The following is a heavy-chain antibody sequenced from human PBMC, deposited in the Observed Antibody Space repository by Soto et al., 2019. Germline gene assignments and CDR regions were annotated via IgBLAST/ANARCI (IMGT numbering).Heavy chain of an antibody. D-gene: IGHD2-15*01. Sequence: QVQLQESGPGLVKPSETLSLTCTVSGGSISSYYWSWIRQPPGKGLEWIGYIYYSGSTNYNPALKSRVTISVDTSKIQFSLKLSSVTAADTAVYYCARQCSGGSCYSGDYWGQGTLVTVSS. CDR2: IYYSGST. CDR1: GGSISSYY. J-gene: IGHJ4*02. V-gene: IGHV4-59*08. CDR3: ARQCSGGSCYSGDY.